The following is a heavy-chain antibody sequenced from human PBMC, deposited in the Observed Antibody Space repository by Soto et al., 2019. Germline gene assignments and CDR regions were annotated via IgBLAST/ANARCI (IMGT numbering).Heavy chain of an antibody. CDR3: ARSEDRSPRRYYYYYYGMDG. J-gene: IGHJ6*02. D-gene: IGHD6-6*01. V-gene: IGHV4-61*01. CDR2: IYYSGST. Sequence: SETLSLTCTVSGGSVSSGSYYWSWIRQPPGKGLEWIGYIYYSGSTNYNPSLKSRVTISVDTSKNQFSLKLSSVTAADTAVYYCARSEDRSPRRYYYYYYGMDGWRQGTTVTVSS. CDR1: GGSVSSGSYY.